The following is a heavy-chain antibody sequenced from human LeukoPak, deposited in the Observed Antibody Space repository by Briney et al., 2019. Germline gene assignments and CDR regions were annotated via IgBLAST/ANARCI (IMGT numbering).Heavy chain of an antibody. CDR3: AEVVDTAMVC. V-gene: IGHV4-59*06. CDR2: IYYSGST. J-gene: IGHJ4*02. D-gene: IGHD5-18*01. Sequence: SETLSLTCTVSGGSISSYYWSWIRQPPGKGLEWIGYIYYSGSTYYNPSLKSRVTISVDTSKNQFSLKLSSVTAADTAVYYCAEVVDTAMVCWGQGTLATVSS. CDR1: GGSISSYY.